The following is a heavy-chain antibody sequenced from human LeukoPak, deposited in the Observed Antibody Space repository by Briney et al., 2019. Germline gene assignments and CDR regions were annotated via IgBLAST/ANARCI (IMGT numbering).Heavy chain of an antibody. Sequence: GGSLRLSCAASGFTFSSYEMNWVRQAPGKGLEWVSSISSSSSYIYYADSVKGRFTISRDNAKNSLYLQMNSLRAEDTAVYYCATWRYCSGGSCYRGFDYYYMDVWGKGTTVTISS. CDR1: GFTFSSYE. V-gene: IGHV3-21*01. CDR2: ISSSSSYI. CDR3: ATWRYCSGGSCYRGFDYYYMDV. J-gene: IGHJ6*03. D-gene: IGHD2-15*01.